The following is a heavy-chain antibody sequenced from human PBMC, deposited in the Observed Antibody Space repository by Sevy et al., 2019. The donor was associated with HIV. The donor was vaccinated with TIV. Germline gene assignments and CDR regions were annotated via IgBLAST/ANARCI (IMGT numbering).Heavy chain of an antibody. V-gene: IGHV4-38-2*02. CDR3: ARDRKYPLYYFDY. J-gene: IGHJ4*02. Sequence: SETLSLTCTVSGYSIRNGYYWAWIRQPPGKGLEWIGSMHHSGLTHYNPSLKGRVIISVDTSKNQVSLELSSVTAADTAMDYCARDRKYPLYYFDYWGQGILVTVSS. CDR2: MHHSGLT. D-gene: IGHD6-6*01. CDR1: GYSIRNGYY.